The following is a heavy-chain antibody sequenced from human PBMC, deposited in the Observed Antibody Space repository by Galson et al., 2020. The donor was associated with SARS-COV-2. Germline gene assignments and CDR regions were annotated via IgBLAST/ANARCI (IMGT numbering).Heavy chain of an antibody. V-gene: IGHV3-23*05. Sequence: GRSLRLSCAASGFTFSTFAVTWVRQAPGKGLEWVSAIHGASNSIYYADSVKGRFTISRDNSKSTLYLQMNSLRAEDAAIYYCAKASRTSWGFFDLWGPGTLVTVSS. J-gene: IGHJ4*02. CDR1: GFTFSTFA. D-gene: IGHD3-16*01. CDR2: IHGASNSI. CDR3: AKASRTSWGFFDL.